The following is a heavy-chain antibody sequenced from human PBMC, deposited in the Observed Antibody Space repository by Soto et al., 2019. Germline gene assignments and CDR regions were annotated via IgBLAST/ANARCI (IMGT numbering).Heavy chain of an antibody. V-gene: IGHV3-23*01. CDR1: GFTFSSYA. D-gene: IGHD3-3*01. CDR3: ANTERKEWLLPPFYY. J-gene: IGHJ4*02. CDR2: ISGRGGST. Sequence: EVQLLESGGGLVQPGGSLRLSCAASGFTFSSYAMSWVRQAPGKGLEWVSAISGRGGSTYYADSVKSRFTISRDNSKNPVYLQRNSLRAEDTPVYYCANTERKEWLLPPFYYCCQGNLVTVSS.